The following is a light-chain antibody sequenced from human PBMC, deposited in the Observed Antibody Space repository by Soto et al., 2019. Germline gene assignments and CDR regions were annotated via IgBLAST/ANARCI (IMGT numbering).Light chain of an antibody. V-gene: IGKV3-20*01. J-gene: IGKJ4*01. CDR1: QSVSSSY. Sequence: EIVLTQSPGTLSLSPGERATLTCKTSQSVSSSYLAWYQQKPGQAPRLLICGASSRATGIPDRFSGSGSGTDFTLTISRLEPEGFAVYSCQQYSSSPLTFGGGTKVEIK. CDR2: GAS. CDR3: QQYSSSPLT.